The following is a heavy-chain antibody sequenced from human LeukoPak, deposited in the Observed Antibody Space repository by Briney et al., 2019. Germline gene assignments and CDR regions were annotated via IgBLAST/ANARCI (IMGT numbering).Heavy chain of an antibody. D-gene: IGHD3-10*01. CDR3: ARDPPGSGSYLDY. J-gene: IGHJ4*02. CDR1: GGSISSSSYY. Sequence: PSETLSLTCTVSGGSISSSSYYWGWIRQPPGKGLEWIGSIYYSGSTYYNPSLKSRVTISVDTSKNQFSLKLSSVTAADTAVYYCARDPPGSGSYLDYWGQGTLVTVSS. CDR2: IYYSGST. V-gene: IGHV4-39*07.